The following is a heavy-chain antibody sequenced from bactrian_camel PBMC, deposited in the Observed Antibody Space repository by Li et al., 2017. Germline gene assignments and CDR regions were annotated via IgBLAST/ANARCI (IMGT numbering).Heavy chain of an antibody. CDR2: IDASGST. D-gene: IGHD2*01. CDR3: AAGAHFSGIWIICSYWDQEDFGY. J-gene: IGHJ6*01. Sequence: QVQLVESGGGSVQAGGSMRLSCAASGATASTNSVAWFRQAPGKKREAVGYIDASGSTTYADSVKGRFTISKDNAKNIIDLQMDKLQPEDSATYYCAAGAHFSGIWIICSYWDQEDFGYWGQGTQVTVS. CDR1: GATASTNS. V-gene: IGHV3S53*01.